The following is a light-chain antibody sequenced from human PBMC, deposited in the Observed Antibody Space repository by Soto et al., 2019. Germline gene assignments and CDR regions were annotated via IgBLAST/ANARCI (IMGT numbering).Light chain of an antibody. CDR3: QQSYSTPLT. CDR1: QSISSY. Sequence: DIQMIQSPSSLSASVGDRVTITCRASQSISSYLNWYQQKPGKAPKLLIYAASSLQSGVPSRFSGSGSGTDFTLTISSLQPEDFATYYCQQSYSTPLTFGHGPNVDI. CDR2: AAS. V-gene: IGKV1-39*01. J-gene: IGKJ1*01.